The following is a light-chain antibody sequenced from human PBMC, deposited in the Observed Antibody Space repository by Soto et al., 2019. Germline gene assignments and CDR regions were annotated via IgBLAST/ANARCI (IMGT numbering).Light chain of an antibody. CDR2: AAS. CDR1: QSITTY. CDR3: QQCYSSPRT. J-gene: IGKJ1*01. Sequence: DIQMTQSPSTLSASVGDRVTITCRASQSITTYVNWYQQKLGKAPTLLIYAASSLQSGVPSRFSGSGSGTDFTLTISSLQPEDFATYFCQQCYSSPRTFVQGTKVEI. V-gene: IGKV1-39*01.